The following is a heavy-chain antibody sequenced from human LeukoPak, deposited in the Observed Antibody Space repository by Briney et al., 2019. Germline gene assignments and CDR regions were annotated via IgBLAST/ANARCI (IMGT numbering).Heavy chain of an antibody. CDR2: ISPGGGTT. D-gene: IGHD1-7*01. V-gene: IGHV3-23*01. CDR1: GFAFGSEA. Sequence: GGSLRLSCGVSGFAFGSEAMSWVRQSPARGLEWVASISPGGGTTYYADSVKGRFTISRDNSNNTLYVQMSSLRAEDTAIYYCAKGNWNYVGWFDPWGQGTLVTVSS. CDR3: AKGNWNYVGWFDP. J-gene: IGHJ5*02.